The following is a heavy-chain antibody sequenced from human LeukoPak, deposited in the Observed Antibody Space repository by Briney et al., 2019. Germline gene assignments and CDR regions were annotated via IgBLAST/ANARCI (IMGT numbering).Heavy chain of an antibody. CDR1: GFTFTSSA. CDR2: IVVGSGNT. J-gene: IGHJ4*02. D-gene: IGHD3-22*01. V-gene: IGHV1-58*01. Sequence: VASVKVPCKASGFTFTSSAVQWVRQARGQRLEWIGWIVVGSGNTNYAQKFQERVTITRDMSTSTAYMELSSLRSEDTAVYYCAASPDYYDSSGYSYYFDYWGQGTLVTVSS. CDR3: AASPDYYDSSGYSYYFDY.